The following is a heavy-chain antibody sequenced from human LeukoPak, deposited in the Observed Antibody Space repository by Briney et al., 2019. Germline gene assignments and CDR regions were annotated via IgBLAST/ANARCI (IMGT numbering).Heavy chain of an antibody. V-gene: IGHV4-34*01. CDR1: GGSFSGYY. CDR2: INHSGST. J-gene: IGHJ6*03. CDR3: ARRSGSLLGYYYYMDV. Sequence: SETLSLTCAVYGGSFSGYYWSWIRQPPGKGLEWIGEINHSGSTNYNPSLKSRVTISVDTSKNQFSLKLSSVTAADTAVYYCARRSGSLLGYYYYMDVWGKGTTVTISS. D-gene: IGHD3-3*01.